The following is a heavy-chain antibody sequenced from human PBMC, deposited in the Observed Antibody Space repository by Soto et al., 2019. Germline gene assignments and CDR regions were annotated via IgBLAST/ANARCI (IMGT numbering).Heavy chain of an antibody. Sequence: GGSLRLSCAASGFSFTNFAMSWVRQAPGKGLEWVAGIGASGDITWYADSVKGRLSISRDNSKNTLYLQLNSLRFEDTAVYYCAKDDFTDRGDDYFDYWGPGTLVTVSS. CDR2: IGASGDIT. CDR1: GFSFTNFA. V-gene: IGHV3-23*01. D-gene: IGHD2-21*02. J-gene: IGHJ4*02. CDR3: AKDDFTDRGDDYFDY.